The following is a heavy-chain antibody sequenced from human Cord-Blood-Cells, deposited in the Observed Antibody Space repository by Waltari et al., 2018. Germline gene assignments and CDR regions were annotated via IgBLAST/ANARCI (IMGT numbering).Heavy chain of an antibody. Sequence: QVQLQQWGAGLLKPSETLSLTCAVYGGSFSGYYWSWIRQPPGKGLEWIGEINHSGSTNNHPSLKSRGTVSVDTSKNQFSLKLSSVTAADTAVYYCAREGGRNYYDSSGYYYYYGMDVWGQGTTVTVSS. J-gene: IGHJ6*02. CDR1: GGSFSGYY. CDR2: INHSGST. D-gene: IGHD3-22*01. CDR3: AREGGRNYYDSSGYYYYYGMDV. V-gene: IGHV4-34*04.